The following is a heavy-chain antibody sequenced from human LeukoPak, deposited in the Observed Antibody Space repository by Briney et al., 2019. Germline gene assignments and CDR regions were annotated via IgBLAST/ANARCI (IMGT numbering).Heavy chain of an antibody. D-gene: IGHD2-15*01. CDR3: AREGYCSGGSCISPSFQH. CDR2: INPNSGGT. CDR1: GYTFTGYY. Sequence: ASVKVSCKASGYTFTGYYMHWVRQAPGQGLGWMGWINPNSGGTNYAQKFQGRVTMTRDTSISTAYMEVSRLRSDDTAVYYCAREGYCSGGSCISPSFQHWGQGTLVTVSS. V-gene: IGHV1-2*02. J-gene: IGHJ1*01.